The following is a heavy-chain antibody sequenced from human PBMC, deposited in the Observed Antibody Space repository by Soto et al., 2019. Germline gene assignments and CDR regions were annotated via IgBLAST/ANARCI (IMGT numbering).Heavy chain of an antibody. CDR2: IWYDGSNK. D-gene: IGHD6-19*01. V-gene: IGHV3-33*01. CDR3: ARDKGQWLLQPLPDY. J-gene: IGHJ4*02. Sequence: GGSLRLSCAASGFTFSSYGMHWVRQAPGKGLEWVAVIWYDGSNKYYADSVKGRFTISRDNSKNTLYLQMNSLRAEDTAVYYCARDKGQWLLQPLPDYWGQGTLVTVSS. CDR1: GFTFSSYG.